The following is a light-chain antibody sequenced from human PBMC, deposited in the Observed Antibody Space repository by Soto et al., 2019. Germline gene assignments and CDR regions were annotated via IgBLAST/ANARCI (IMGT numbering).Light chain of an antibody. CDR2: EAS. CDR3: QQRSYWLWT. J-gene: IGKJ1*01. V-gene: IGKV3-11*01. Sequence: EIVLTQSPATLSLPPGERATLSCRDSRSVSSYLAWYQQNAGQAPRLLIYEASNRATGIPARFSGSGSVTDFTLPISSLKPEDFAVYYCQQRSYWLWTFGQGTKVEIK. CDR1: RSVSSY.